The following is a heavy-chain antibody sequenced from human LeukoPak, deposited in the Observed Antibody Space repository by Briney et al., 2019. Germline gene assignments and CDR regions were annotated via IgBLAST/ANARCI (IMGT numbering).Heavy chain of an antibody. J-gene: IGHJ4*02. CDR2: ISGSGGST. V-gene: IGHV3-23*01. CDR3: ARLHDRRHSFDY. D-gene: IGHD3-22*01. Sequence: GGSLRLSCAASGFTFSSYSMNWVRQAPGKGLEWVSAISGSGGSTYYADSVKGRFTISRDNSKNTLYLQMNSLRAEDTAVYYCARLHDRRHSFDYWGQGTLVTVSS. CDR1: GFTFSSYS.